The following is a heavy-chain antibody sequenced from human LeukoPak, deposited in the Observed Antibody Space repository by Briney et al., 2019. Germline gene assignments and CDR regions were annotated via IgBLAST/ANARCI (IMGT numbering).Heavy chain of an antibody. CDR2: IYPGDSDT. J-gene: IGHJ4*02. V-gene: IGHV5-51*01. CDR3: ARQNDFRLDY. Sequence: GESLRISCKGSGYTFSSYWIGWVRQMPGKGLEWMGIIYPGDSDTRYSPSLQDQVTISVDTSIGTAYLQWSILKASDTAIYYCARQNDFRLDYWGQGTLVTVSS. D-gene: IGHD3-3*01. CDR1: GYTFSSYW.